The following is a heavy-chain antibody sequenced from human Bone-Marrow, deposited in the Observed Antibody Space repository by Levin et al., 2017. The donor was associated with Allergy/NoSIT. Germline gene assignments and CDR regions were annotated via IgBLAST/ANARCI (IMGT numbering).Heavy chain of an antibody. J-gene: IGHJ4*02. CDR1: GFTFSSYG. CDR2: IWYDGSNK. V-gene: IGHV3-33*01. CDR3: ARPKRTGYSSGWDNMHFDY. D-gene: IGHD6-19*01. Sequence: GGSLRLSCAASGFTFSSYGMHWVRQAPGKGLEWVAVIWYDGSNKYYADSVKGRFTISRDNSKNTLYLQMNSLRAEDTAVYYCARPKRTGYSSGWDNMHFDYWGQGTLVTVSS.